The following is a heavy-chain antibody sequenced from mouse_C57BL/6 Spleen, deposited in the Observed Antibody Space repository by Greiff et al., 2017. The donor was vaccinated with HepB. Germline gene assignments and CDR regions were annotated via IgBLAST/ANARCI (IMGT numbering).Heavy chain of an antibody. Sequence: EVKLMESGGGLVQPGGSMKLSCAASGFTFSDAWMDWVRQSPEKGLEWVAEIRNKANNHATYSAESVKGRFTISRDDSKRSVYLQMNSIRAEDTGIYYCTRRYGSRGDYAMDYWGQGTSVTVSS. CDR3: TRRYGSRGDYAMDY. D-gene: IGHD1-1*01. CDR2: IRNKANNHAT. V-gene: IGHV6-6*01. CDR1: GFTFSDAW. J-gene: IGHJ4*01.